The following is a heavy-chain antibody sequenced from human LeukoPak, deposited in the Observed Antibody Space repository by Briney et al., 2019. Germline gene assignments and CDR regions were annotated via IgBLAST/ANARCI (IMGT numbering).Heavy chain of an antibody. D-gene: IGHD1-26*01. Sequence: GGSLRLSCAASGFTFSDSAIHWVRQSSGKGLEWVGQIDKKDKGYATATAYAASVKGRFTISRDDSINTAYLQMKSLKTEDTALNYCTRDSGAYNCFGPWGQGALVTVSS. CDR2: IDKKDKGYATAT. CDR3: TRDSGAYNCFGP. J-gene: IGHJ5*02. V-gene: IGHV3-73*01. CDR1: GFTFSDSA.